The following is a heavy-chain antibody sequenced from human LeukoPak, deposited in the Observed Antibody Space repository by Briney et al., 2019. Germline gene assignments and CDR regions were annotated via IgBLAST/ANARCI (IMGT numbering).Heavy chain of an antibody. CDR3: AKTRRRVTFAGVIGHDAFDI. V-gene: IGHV3-23*01. D-gene: IGHD3-16*02. J-gene: IGHJ3*02. CDR1: GFTFSSYA. CDR2: ISGSGGST. Sequence: GGSLRLSCAASGFTFSSYAMSWVRQAPGKGLEWASAISGSGGSTYYADSVKGRFTISRDNSKNTLYVQMNSQRAENTAVYYGAKTRRRVTFAGVIGHDAFDIWGQGTMVTVSS.